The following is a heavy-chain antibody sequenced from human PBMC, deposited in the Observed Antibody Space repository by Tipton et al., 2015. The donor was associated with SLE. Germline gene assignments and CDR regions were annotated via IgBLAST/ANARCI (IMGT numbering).Heavy chain of an antibody. CDR1: GFTFSSYS. CDR3: ATLPGALGATGDYYYYYGMDV. CDR2: ISSSSSYI. D-gene: IGHD1-26*01. Sequence: SLRLSCAASGFTFSSYSMNWVRQAPGKGLEWVSSISSSSSYIYYADSVKGRFTISRDNAKNSLYLQMNSLRAEDTAVYYCATLPGALGATGDYYYYYGMDVWGQGTTVTVSS. V-gene: IGHV3-21*01. J-gene: IGHJ6*02.